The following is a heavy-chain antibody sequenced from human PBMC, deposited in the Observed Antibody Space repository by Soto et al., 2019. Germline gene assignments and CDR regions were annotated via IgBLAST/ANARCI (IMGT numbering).Heavy chain of an antibody. CDR3: AREFPTYYYDSSGPHYYGMDV. CDR1: GFTVSSNY. V-gene: IGHV3-53*01. J-gene: IGHJ6*02. D-gene: IGHD3-22*01. Sequence: GGSLRLSCAASGFTVSSNYMSWVRQAPGKGLEWVSVIYSGGSTYYADSVKGRFTISRDNSKNTLYLQMNSLRAEDTAVYYCAREFPTYYYDSSGPHYYGMDVWGQGTTVTVS. CDR2: IYSGGST.